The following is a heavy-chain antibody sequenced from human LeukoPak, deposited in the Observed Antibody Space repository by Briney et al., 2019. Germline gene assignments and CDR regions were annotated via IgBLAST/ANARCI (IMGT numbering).Heavy chain of an antibody. V-gene: IGHV3-21*04. J-gene: IGHJ4*02. Sequence: GGSLRLSCAASGFTFSSYSMNWVRQAPGKGLEWVSSISSSSSYIYYADSVKGRFTISRDNAKNSLYLQMNSLRAEDTALYYCAKGLGIAAAGTDYFDYWGQGTLVTVSS. CDR1: GFTFSSYS. CDR2: ISSSSSYI. D-gene: IGHD6-13*01. CDR3: AKGLGIAAAGTDYFDY.